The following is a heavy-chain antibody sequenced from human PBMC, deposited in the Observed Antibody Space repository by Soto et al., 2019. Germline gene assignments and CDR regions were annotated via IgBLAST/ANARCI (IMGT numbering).Heavy chain of an antibody. Sequence: GASVKVSCKASGGTFSSYAISWVRQAPGQGLEWMGGSIPIFGTANYAQKFQGRVTITADESTSTAYMELSSLRSEDTAVYYCARGLGCSSTSCYRPRFKNAAEGPSYYYGMDVWGQGTTVTVS. D-gene: IGHD2-2*02. CDR1: GGTFSSYA. J-gene: IGHJ6*02. V-gene: IGHV1-69*13. CDR2: SIPIFGTA. CDR3: ARGLGCSSTSCYRPRFKNAAEGPSYYYGMDV.